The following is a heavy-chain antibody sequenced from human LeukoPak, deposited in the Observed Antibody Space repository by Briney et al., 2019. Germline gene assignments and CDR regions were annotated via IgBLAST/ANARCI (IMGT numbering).Heavy chain of an antibody. Sequence: ASVKVSCKASGYTFTNSDITWVRQAPGKGFEWMGRISTSNGDTNYAAKLQGRVTMTTDTSTSTVYMELGSLTFDDTAVYFCARDPYHRLGPPLDLWGQGTLVTVSS. CDR3: ARDPYHRLGPPLDL. V-gene: IGHV1-18*01. CDR1: GYTFTNSD. D-gene: IGHD1-14*01. J-gene: IGHJ5*02. CDR2: ISTSNGDT.